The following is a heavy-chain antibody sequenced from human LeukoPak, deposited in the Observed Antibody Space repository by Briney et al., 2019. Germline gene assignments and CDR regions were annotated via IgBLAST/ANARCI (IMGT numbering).Heavy chain of an antibody. D-gene: IGHD6-13*01. CDR3: ARASGVSAAGSPYYFDY. CDR2: ISPYSGNT. CDR1: GYTFPIYG. J-gene: IGHJ4*02. Sequence: GASVKVSCKASGYTFPIYGITWVRQAPGQGLECMGWISPYSGNTDYAQKFQGRVTMTTDTSTTTAYMELRSLRSDDTAVYYCARASGVSAAGSPYYFDYWGQGTLVTVSS. V-gene: IGHV1-18*01.